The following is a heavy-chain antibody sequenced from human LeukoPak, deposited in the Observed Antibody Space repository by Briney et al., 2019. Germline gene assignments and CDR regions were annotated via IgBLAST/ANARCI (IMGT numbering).Heavy chain of an antibody. Sequence: SETLSLTCTVSGGSISSYYWSWIRQPPGKGLEWIGYIYYSGCTNYNPSLKSRVTISVDTSRNQFSLRLISVTAADTAVYYCARGGYSYDYYFDYWGQGTLVTVSS. CDR3: ARGGYSYDYYFDY. CDR2: IYYSGCT. J-gene: IGHJ4*02. D-gene: IGHD5-18*01. V-gene: IGHV4-59*01. CDR1: GGSISSYY.